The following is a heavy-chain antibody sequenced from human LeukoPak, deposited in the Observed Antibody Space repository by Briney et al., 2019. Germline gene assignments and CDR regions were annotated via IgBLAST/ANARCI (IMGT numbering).Heavy chain of an antibody. CDR1: GYTFTSYG. Sequence: ASVKVSCKASGYTFTSYGISWVRQAPGQGLEWMGWISAYNGNTNYAQKLQGRVTMTTDTSTSTAYMELRSLRSDDTAVYYCARHRSRLLWYGMDVWGQGTTVTVSS. J-gene: IGHJ6*02. V-gene: IGHV1-18*01. CDR2: ISAYNGNT. CDR3: ARHRSRLLWYGMDV. D-gene: IGHD3-10*01.